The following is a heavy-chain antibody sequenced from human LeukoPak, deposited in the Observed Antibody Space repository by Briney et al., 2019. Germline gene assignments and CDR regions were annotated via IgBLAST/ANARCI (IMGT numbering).Heavy chain of an antibody. CDR1: GFNFSPYP. V-gene: IGHV3-48*03. CDR2: ISSDGNTE. CDR3: ARDTLNGPFVISLDF. J-gene: IGHJ4*02. Sequence: PGGSLRLSCAASGFNFSPYPMNWVRQAPGKGLEWVSHISSDGNTEYYLDSVRGRFTMSRDNAKSLLFLQMNSLRAEDTAVYYCARDTLNGPFVISLDFRGQGVLVTVSS. D-gene: IGHD3-9*01.